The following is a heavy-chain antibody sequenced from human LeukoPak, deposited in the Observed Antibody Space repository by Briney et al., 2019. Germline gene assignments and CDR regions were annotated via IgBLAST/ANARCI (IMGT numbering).Heavy chain of an antibody. J-gene: IGHJ4*02. V-gene: IGHV3-23*01. CDR2: ISGSGGST. D-gene: IGHD6-19*01. CDR3: ARSPAFYDGAVVKYYFDY. CDR1: GFTFSSYA. Sequence: GGSLRLSCAASGFTFSSYAMSWVRQAPGKGLEWVSAISGSGGSTYYADSVKGRFTISRDNSKNTLYLEMNSLRAEDAAVYFCARSPAFYDGAVVKYYFDYWGQGTLVTVSS.